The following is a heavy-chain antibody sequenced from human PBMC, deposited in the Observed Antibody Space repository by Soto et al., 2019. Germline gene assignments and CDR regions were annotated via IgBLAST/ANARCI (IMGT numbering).Heavy chain of an antibody. CDR2: IFYSGTT. CDR3: ATSYCDYVPSLDY. D-gene: IGHD4-17*01. CDR1: GGSISTYY. Sequence: QVQLQESGPGLVKPSETLSLTCTVSGGSISTYYWNWIRQPPGKGLEWIGYIFYSGTTNYNPAPXXRXXMSVDTSKNQFSLKLSSVTAADTTCYYCATSYCDYVPSLDYWGQGTLVTVTS. V-gene: IGHV4-59*01. J-gene: IGHJ4*02.